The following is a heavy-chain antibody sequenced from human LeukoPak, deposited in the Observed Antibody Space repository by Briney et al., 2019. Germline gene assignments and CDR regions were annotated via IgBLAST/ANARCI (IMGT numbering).Heavy chain of an antibody. V-gene: IGHV7-4-1*02. CDR3: ARDKRIQLWMRRGIDY. J-gene: IGHJ4*02. CDR1: GYTFGRYD. CDR2: INTNTGNP. Sequence: ASVKVSCKASGYTFGRYDINWVRQATGQGLEWMGWINTNTGNPTYAQGFTGRFVFSLDTSVSTAYLQISSLKAEDTAVYYCARDKRIQLWMRRGIDYWGQGTLVTVSS. D-gene: IGHD5-18*01.